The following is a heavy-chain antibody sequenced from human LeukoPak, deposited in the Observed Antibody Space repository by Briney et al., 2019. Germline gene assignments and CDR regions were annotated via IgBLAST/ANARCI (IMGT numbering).Heavy chain of an antibody. J-gene: IGHJ4*02. Sequence: SETLSLTCTVSGGSISSGSYYWSWIRQPAGKGLEWIGRIYTSGSTNYNPSLKSRVTISVDTSKNQFSLKLSSVTALDTAVYYCARIARQWSIPDYWGQGTLVTVSS. D-gene: IGHD6-19*01. CDR3: ARIARQWSIPDY. CDR1: GGSISSGSYY. CDR2: IYTSGST. V-gene: IGHV4-61*02.